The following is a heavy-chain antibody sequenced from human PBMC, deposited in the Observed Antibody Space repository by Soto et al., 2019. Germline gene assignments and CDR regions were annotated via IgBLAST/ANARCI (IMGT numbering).Heavy chain of an antibody. CDR2: IKQDGSEK. V-gene: IGHV3-7*01. J-gene: IGHJ6*02. D-gene: IGHD6-25*01. CDR1: GFTFSNYW. Sequence: PGGSLLLSCVASGFTFSNYWMSWVRQAPGKGLDWVANIKQDGSEKYYVDSVKGRFTISRDNAENSLYLQMNSLRAEDTALYYCARVYPGTGWPFHYYGMDVWGQGTPVTVSS. CDR3: ARVYPGTGWPFHYYGMDV.